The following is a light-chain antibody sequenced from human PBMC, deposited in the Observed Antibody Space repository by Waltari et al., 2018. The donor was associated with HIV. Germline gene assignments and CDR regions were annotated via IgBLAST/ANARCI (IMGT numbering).Light chain of an antibody. CDR2: DAS. CDR1: QDIKNY. Sequence: DIQMTQSPSSLSASVGDRVTITCQASQDIKNYLNWYQQKPGKAPELLIYDASILETGVPSRFSASGPGTHFTFIVSSLQPEDFATYYCQQYDSLPPAFGQGTRLDIK. J-gene: IGKJ5*01. V-gene: IGKV1-33*01. CDR3: QQYDSLPPA.